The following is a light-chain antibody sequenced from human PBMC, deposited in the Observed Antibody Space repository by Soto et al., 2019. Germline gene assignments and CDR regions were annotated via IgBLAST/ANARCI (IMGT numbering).Light chain of an antibody. CDR1: SSHSSYT. V-gene: IGLV4-60*03. Sequence: QAVVTQSSSASASLGSSVKLTCTLSSSHSSYTIAWHQQQPGKAPRYLMKLERSGSYNKGSGVPDRFSGSSSGADRYLTISNLQSEDEADYYCETWDSNTFVVFGGGTQLTVL. J-gene: IGLJ7*01. CDR2: LERSGSY. CDR3: ETWDSNTFVV.